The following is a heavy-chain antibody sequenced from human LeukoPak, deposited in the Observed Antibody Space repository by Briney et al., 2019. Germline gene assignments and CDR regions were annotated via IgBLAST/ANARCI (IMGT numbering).Heavy chain of an antibody. V-gene: IGHV3-21*01. CDR1: GFTSSSYS. Sequence: KSGGSLRLSCAASGFTSSSYSMNWVRQAPGKGLEWVAAITSTSNYIRYADSVQGRFTISRDNAKNSLYLQMNSLRAEDTAVYYCARGSAAAYDYWGQGTLVTVSS. CDR2: ITSTSNYI. D-gene: IGHD6-13*01. CDR3: ARGSAAAYDY. J-gene: IGHJ4*02.